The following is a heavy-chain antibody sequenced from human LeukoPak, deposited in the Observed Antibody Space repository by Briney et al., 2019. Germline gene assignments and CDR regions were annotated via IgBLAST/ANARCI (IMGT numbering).Heavy chain of an antibody. D-gene: IGHD6-13*01. CDR1: GGSISTGSYY. CDR3: ARVAPSMSSSPEDS. Sequence: SETLSLTCTVSGGSISTGSYYWNWIRQPAGKGLEWIGRIYTSGSTNYNPSLKSRVTLSVDTSKNQFSLKLNSETAADTAVYSWARVAPSMSSSPEDSWGQGTLVTVSS. J-gene: IGHJ4*02. V-gene: IGHV4-61*02. CDR2: IYTSGST.